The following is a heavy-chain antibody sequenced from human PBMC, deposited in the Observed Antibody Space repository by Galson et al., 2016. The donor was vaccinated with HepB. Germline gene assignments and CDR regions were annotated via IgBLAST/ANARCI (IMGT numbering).Heavy chain of an antibody. CDR2: ISPSAGST. V-gene: IGHV1-46*01. J-gene: IGHJ6*03. Sequence: SVKVSCKASGYTFTSYYMHWVRQAPGQGLEWMGIISPSAGSTSYAQKFQGRVTVTRDTSTSTVFMELSSLRSEATAVDYWARDPSGIAARRKVEGGFNQYMDVWGKGTTGTVSS. CDR1: GYTFTSYY. D-gene: IGHD6-6*01. CDR3: ARDPSGIAARRKVEGGFNQYMDV.